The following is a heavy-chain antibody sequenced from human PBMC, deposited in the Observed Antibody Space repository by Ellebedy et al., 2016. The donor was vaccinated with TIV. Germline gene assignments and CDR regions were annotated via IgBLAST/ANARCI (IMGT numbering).Heavy chain of an antibody. V-gene: IGHV7-4-1*02. J-gene: IGHJ3*01. CDR2: INTNAGNP. CDR3: VSDDYGDYGKSGPFDF. D-gene: IGHD4-17*01. CDR1: GYTFTKYA. Sequence: AASVKVSCKTSGYTFTKYAMNWVRQAPGQRPECMGWINTNAGNPTYAQGFAGRFVFSFDTSVSTAYLEIRSLKAEDTAVYYCVSDDYGDYGKSGPFDFWGQGTLITVSS.